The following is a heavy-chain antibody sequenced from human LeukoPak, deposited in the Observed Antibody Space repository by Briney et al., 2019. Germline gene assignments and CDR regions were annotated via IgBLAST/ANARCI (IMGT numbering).Heavy chain of an antibody. CDR2: INPNSGGT. V-gene: IGHV1-2*02. Sequence: ASVKVSCKASGYTFTGYYMHWGRQSPGHGREGMGWINPNSGGTNDAQKFQGRVTMSRDTSISTAYMELSRLRSDDTAVYYCARVDTVVVPAGITWFDPWGQGTLVTVSS. CDR3: ARVDTVVVPAGITWFDP. J-gene: IGHJ5*02. D-gene: IGHD2-2*02. CDR1: GYTFTGYY.